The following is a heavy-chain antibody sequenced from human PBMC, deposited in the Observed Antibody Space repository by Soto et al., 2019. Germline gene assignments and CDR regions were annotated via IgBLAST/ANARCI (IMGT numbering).Heavy chain of an antibody. CDR2: IYYSGST. D-gene: IGHD5-18*01. CDR1: GGSISSYY. Sequence: SETLSLTCTVSGGSISSYYWSWIRQPPGKGLEWIGYIYYSGSTNYNPSLKSRVTISVDTSRNQFSLKLSSVTAADTAVYYCARDTSTEGRGYSSAWPAGYGMDVRGQGPTVT. V-gene: IGHV4-59*01. J-gene: IGHJ6*02. CDR3: ARDTSTEGRGYSSAWPAGYGMDV.